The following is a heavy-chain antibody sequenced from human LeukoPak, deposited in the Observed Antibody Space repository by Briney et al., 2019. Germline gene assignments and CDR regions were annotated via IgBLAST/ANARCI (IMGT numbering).Heavy chain of an antibody. CDR2: ISSTSSYV. J-gene: IGHJ1*01. CDR3: ATYSILNAREFRY. V-gene: IGHV3-21*01. D-gene: IGHD4-11*01. CDR1: GFTFTTYS. Sequence: GGSLRLSCAASGFTFTTYSMNWVRQAPGKGPEWVSSISSTSSYVYYADSVRGRFTISRDNAKNSVYLQMNSLGADDTAVYYCATYSILNAREFRYWGQGTLVTVTS.